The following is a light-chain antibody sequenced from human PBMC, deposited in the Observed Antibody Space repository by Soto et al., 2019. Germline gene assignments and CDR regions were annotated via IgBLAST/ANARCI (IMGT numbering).Light chain of an antibody. CDR2: ETS. CDR1: QNIRTN. J-gene: IGKJ5*01. Sequence: DTVLTNSPATLSVSRWEIATLSCRASQNIRTNLAWYQQKFGQPPRLLIYETSTRANGIPARFSGSGSGTDFTLSISSLQPGDVGIYACQQYHTWPPITFGQATRLEIK. V-gene: IGKV3-15*01. CDR3: QQYHTWPPIT.